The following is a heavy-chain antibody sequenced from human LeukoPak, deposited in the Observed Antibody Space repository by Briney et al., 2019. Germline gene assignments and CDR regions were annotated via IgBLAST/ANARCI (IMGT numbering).Heavy chain of an antibody. V-gene: IGHV1-18*01. J-gene: IGHJ4*02. CDR3: ARVMGALGSSSVLDY. CDR1: GYTFTSYG. CDR2: ISAYNGNT. D-gene: IGHD6-6*01. Sequence: ASVKVSCKASGYTFTSYGISWVRQAPGQGLEWMGWISAYNGNTNYAQKLQGRVTMTTDTSTSTAYMELRSLRSDDTAVYYCARVMGALGSSSVLDYWGQGTLVTVSS.